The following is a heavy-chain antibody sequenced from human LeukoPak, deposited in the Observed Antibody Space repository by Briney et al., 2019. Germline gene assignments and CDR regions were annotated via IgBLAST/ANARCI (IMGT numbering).Heavy chain of an antibody. CDR2: IYYNGST. CDR3: ARDRRYDILTGPRFDY. V-gene: IGHV4-59*01. D-gene: IGHD3-9*01. J-gene: IGHJ4*02. CDR1: GGSISSYY. Sequence: SETLSLTCTVSGGSISSYYWSWIRQPPGKGLEWIGYIYYNGSTNYNPSLKSRVTISVDTSKNQFSLKLSSVTAADTAVYYCARDRRYDILTGPRFDYWGQGTLVTVSS.